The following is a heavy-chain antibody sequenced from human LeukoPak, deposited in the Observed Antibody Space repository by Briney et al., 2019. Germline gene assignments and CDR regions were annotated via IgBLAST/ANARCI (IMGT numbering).Heavy chain of an antibody. Sequence: PSETLSLTCTVSGGSISSYYWSWIRRPPGKGLEWIGYISYSGSTNFNPSLKSRATISVDTSKNQFSLKLSSVTAADTAVYYCAREGTAGTNLNWFDPWGQGTLVTVSS. V-gene: IGHV4-59*01. CDR2: ISYSGST. CDR3: AREGTAGTNLNWFDP. D-gene: IGHD1-1*01. J-gene: IGHJ5*02. CDR1: GGSISSYY.